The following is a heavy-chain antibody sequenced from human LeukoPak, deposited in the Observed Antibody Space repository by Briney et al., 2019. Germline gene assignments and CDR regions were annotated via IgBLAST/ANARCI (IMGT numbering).Heavy chain of an antibody. Sequence: GGSLRLSCAASGFTFSDYYMSWIRQAPGKGLEWVSYISSSGSTIYYADSVKGRFTISRDNAKNSLYLQMNSLRAEDTAVYYCARAPEDYAALYDYWGQGTLVTVSS. CDR1: GFTFSDYY. CDR3: ARAPEDYAALYDY. CDR2: ISSSGSTI. D-gene: IGHD3-16*01. V-gene: IGHV3-11*01. J-gene: IGHJ4*02.